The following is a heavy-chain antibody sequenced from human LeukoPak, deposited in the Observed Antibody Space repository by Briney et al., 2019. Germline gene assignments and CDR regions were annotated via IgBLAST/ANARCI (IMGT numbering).Heavy chain of an antibody. Sequence: PSETLSFTCTVSGGSISSYYWSWIRQPPGKGLEWIGYTSYSGSTNYSPSLKSRVTISVDTSEKQFSLRLSSVTAADTAVYYCGRLSYDTTGYWPDYFDYWGQGTLVTVPS. CDR1: GGSISSYY. V-gene: IGHV4-59*08. J-gene: IGHJ4*02. CDR2: TSYSGST. D-gene: IGHD3-22*01. CDR3: GRLSYDTTGYWPDYFDY.